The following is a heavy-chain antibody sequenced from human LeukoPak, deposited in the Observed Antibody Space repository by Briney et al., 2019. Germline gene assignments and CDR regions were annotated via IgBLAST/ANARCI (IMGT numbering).Heavy chain of an antibody. J-gene: IGHJ4*02. V-gene: IGHV1-3*01. CDR3: ARAQTPGYCSSTSCFAFDY. D-gene: IGHD2-2*01. Sequence: ASVKVSCEASGYTFTSYAMHWVRQAPGQRLEWMGWINAGNGNTKYSQKFQGRVTITRDTSASTAYMELSSLRSEDTAVYYCARAQTPGYCSSTSCFAFDYWGQGTLVTVSS. CDR2: INAGNGNT. CDR1: GYTFTSYA.